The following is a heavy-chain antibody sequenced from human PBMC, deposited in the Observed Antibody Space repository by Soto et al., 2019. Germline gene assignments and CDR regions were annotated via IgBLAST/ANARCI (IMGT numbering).Heavy chain of an antibody. CDR2: ISYDGSNK. D-gene: IGHD3-3*01. CDR1: GFTFSSYA. CDR3: ASGDDFWSALIDY. Sequence: QVQLVESGGGVVQPGRSLRLSCAASGFTFSSYAMHWVRQAPGKGLEWVAVISYDGSNKYYADSVKGRFTISRDNSKNTLYLQMNGLRAEDTGVYYCASGDDFWSALIDYWVQGTLVTFSS. V-gene: IGHV3-30-3*01. J-gene: IGHJ4*02.